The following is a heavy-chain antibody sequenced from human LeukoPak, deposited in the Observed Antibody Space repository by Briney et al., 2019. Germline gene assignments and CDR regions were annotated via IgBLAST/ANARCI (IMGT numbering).Heavy chain of an antibody. Sequence: SVKVSCKAPGGTVSSYAISWVRQAPGQGLEWVGGIIPIFCTADYAQKFQGRVTITADESTSTAYMELSSLRSEDTAVYYCARAGEGPITMVRGVVYYYGMDVWGKGTTVTVSS. CDR3: ARAGEGPITMVRGVVYYYGMDV. V-gene: IGHV1-69*13. CDR1: GGTVSSYA. CDR2: IIPIFCTA. D-gene: IGHD3-10*01. J-gene: IGHJ6*04.